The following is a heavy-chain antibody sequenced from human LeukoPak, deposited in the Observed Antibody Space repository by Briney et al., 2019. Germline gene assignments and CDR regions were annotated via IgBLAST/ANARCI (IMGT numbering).Heavy chain of an antibody. V-gene: IGHV3-7*01. CDR1: GFTFSSYW. J-gene: IGHJ5*02. CDR3: AKDRGGGNLNNWFDP. D-gene: IGHD3-10*01. CDR2: IKQDGSEK. Sequence: GGSLRLSCAASGFTFSSYWMSWVRQAPGKGLEWVANIKQDGSEKYYVDSVKGRFTISRDNAKNSLYLQMNSLRAEDTAVYYCAKDRGGGNLNNWFDPWGQGTLVTVSS.